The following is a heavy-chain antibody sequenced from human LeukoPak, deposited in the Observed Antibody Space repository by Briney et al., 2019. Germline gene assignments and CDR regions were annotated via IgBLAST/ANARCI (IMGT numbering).Heavy chain of an antibody. CDR2: ISWNSGSI. Sequence: GRSLRLSCAASGFTFDDYAMHWVRQAPGKGLEWVSGISWNSGSIGYADSVKGRFTISRDNAKNSLYLQMNSLRAEDTALYYCAKGYSGYDLRGSFDYWGQGTLVTVPS. D-gene: IGHD5-12*01. CDR1: GFTFDDYA. J-gene: IGHJ4*02. V-gene: IGHV3-9*01. CDR3: AKGYSGYDLRGSFDY.